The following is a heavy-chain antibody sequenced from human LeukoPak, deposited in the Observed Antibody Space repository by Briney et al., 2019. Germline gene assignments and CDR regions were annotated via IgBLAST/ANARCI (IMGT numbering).Heavy chain of an antibody. Sequence: GGSLRLSCAASGFTFSSYSMNWVRQAPGKGLEWVSSISSSSSYIYYADSVKGRFTISRDNAKNSLYLQMNSLRAEDTALYYCAKESWGSGYSFFDYWGQGTLVTVSS. CDR3: AKESWGSGYSFFDY. J-gene: IGHJ4*02. CDR2: ISSSSSYI. CDR1: GFTFSSYS. V-gene: IGHV3-21*04. D-gene: IGHD5-18*01.